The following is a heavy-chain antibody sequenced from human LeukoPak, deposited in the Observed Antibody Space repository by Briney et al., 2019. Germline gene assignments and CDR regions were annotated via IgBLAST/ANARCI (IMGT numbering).Heavy chain of an antibody. CDR1: GYTFTGYY. CDR2: IIPIFGTA. J-gene: IGHJ4*02. Sequence: GASVKVSCKASGYTFTGYYMHWVRQAPGQGLEWMGGIIPIFGTANYAQKFQGRVTITADKSTSTAYMELSSLRSEDTAVYYCASEKTVENYYDSSGYDYWGQGTLVTVSS. CDR3: ASEKTVENYYDSSGYDY. D-gene: IGHD3-22*01. V-gene: IGHV1-69*06.